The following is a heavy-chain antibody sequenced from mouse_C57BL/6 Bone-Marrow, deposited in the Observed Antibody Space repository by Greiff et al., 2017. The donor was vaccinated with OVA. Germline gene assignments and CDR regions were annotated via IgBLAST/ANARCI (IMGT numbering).Heavy chain of an antibody. CDR1: GFTFSSYG. CDR3: ARRGWDFDY. Sequence: EVQRVESGGDLVKPGGSLKLSCAASGFTFSSYGMSWVRQTPDKRLEWVATISSGGSYTYYPDSVKGRFTISRDNAKNTLYLQMSSLKSEDTAMYYCARRGWDFDYWGQGTTLTVSS. D-gene: IGHD1-1*02. J-gene: IGHJ2*01. V-gene: IGHV5-6*01. CDR2: ISSGGSYT.